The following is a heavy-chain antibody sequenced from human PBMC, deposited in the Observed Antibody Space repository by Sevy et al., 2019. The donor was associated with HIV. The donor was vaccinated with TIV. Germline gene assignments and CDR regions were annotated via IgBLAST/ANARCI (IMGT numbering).Heavy chain of an antibody. CDR1: GFSFNGYG. J-gene: IGHJ6*02. CDR2: IWYDGTNK. V-gene: IGHV3-33*01. D-gene: IGHD2-2*01. CDR3: ARDCNSASCLWGLDV. Sequence: GGSLRLSCAASGFSFNGYGMHWVRQAPGKGLEWLAVIWYDGTNKEYADSVKGRFTISRDNAKNSLYMQMNSLRAEDTAVYYCARDCNSASCLWGLDVWGQGTTVTVSS.